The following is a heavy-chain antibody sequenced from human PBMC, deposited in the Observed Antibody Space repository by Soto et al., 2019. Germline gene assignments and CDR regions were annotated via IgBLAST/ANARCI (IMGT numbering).Heavy chain of an antibody. CDR2: ISSSGSTI. V-gene: IGHV3-11*01. Sequence: GGSLRLSCAASGFTFSYYYMSWIRQSPGKGLEWVSYISSSGSTIYYADSVKGRFTISRDNAKNSLYLQMNSLRAEDTAVYYCARDGFYDSSGPVFDYWGQGTLVTVSS. J-gene: IGHJ4*02. CDR3: ARDGFYDSSGPVFDY. CDR1: GFTFSYYY. D-gene: IGHD3-22*01.